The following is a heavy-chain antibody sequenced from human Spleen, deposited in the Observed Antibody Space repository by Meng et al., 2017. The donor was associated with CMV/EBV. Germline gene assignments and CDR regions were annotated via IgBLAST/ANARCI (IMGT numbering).Heavy chain of an antibody. V-gene: IGHV4-59*12. CDR1: GGSMSSYY. CDR2: IYYTGST. D-gene: IGHD4-23*01. Sequence: GSLRLSCTVSGGSMSSYYWNWIRQPPGKGLEWIGSIYYTGSTYYNPSLKSRVTISVDTSKNQFSLKLSSVTAADTAVYFCARGYGGVDYWGQGTLVTVSS. J-gene: IGHJ4*02. CDR3: ARGYGGVDY.